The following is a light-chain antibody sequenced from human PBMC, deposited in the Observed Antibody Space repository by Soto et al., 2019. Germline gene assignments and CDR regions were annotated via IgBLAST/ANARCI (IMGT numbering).Light chain of an antibody. Sequence: DIQMTQSPTTLSASVGDRVTITCRASQSIGSWLAWYQQKPGKAPKLLIYKASTLESGVPSRVSGSGSGTEFILTISSLQPDDFASYYCQQYGSYSPWTFGQGTKVEI. CDR3: QQYGSYSPWT. CDR2: KAS. J-gene: IGKJ1*01. CDR1: QSIGSW. V-gene: IGKV1-5*03.